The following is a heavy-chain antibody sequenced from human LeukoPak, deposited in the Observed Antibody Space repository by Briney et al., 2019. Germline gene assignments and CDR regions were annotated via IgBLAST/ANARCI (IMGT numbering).Heavy chain of an antibody. CDR3: ARHQVTHPGDNWFDP. CDR2: IYYSGST. CDR1: GGSISSSSYY. J-gene: IGHJ5*02. Sequence: SETLSLTCTVSGGSISSSSYYWGWIRQPPGKGLEWIGSIYYSGSTYYNPSLKSRVTISVDTSKNQSSLKLSPVTAADTAVYYCARHQVTHPGDNWFDPWGQGTLVTVSS. V-gene: IGHV4-39*01. D-gene: IGHD3-10*01.